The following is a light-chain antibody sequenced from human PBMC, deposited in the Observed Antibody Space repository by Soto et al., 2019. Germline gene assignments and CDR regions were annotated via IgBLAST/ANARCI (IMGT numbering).Light chain of an antibody. CDR1: QSVSST. J-gene: IGKJ1*01. Sequence: EIVMTQSPATLSVSPGERATLSCRASQSVSSTLAWYQQKPGQAPRLLIYGASTRATGIQARFTGSGSRTEFTLHISSLQSEDFAVYYCQQYYNWPPWTFGQGTKVEIK. V-gene: IGKV3D-15*01. CDR2: GAS. CDR3: QQYYNWPPWT.